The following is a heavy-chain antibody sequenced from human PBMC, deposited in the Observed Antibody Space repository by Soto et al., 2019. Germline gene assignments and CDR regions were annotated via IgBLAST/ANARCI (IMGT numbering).Heavy chain of an antibody. J-gene: IGHJ4*02. V-gene: IGHV1-69*06. CDR1: GGSLSTNP. CDR2: TGSGTGPG. CDR3: ARRDSGVTHYYYFDY. D-gene: IGHD2-8*02. Sequence: GASVKVSCKASGGSLSTNPISWVRQAPGQGLEWMGGTGSGTGPGNHAQKFQGRLTVTADKSTSTVYMELTNLSSEDTAVYYCARRDSGVTHYYYFDYWGQGTLVTVSS.